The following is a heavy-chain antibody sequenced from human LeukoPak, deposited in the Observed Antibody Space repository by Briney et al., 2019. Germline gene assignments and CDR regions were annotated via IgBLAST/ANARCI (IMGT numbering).Heavy chain of an antibody. CDR2: INAGNGNT. J-gene: IGHJ3*02. V-gene: IGHV1-3*01. Sequence: GASVKLSCKASGYTFTSYAMHWVRQAPGQRLEWMGWINAGNGNTKYSQKFQGRVTITRDTSASTAYMELSSLRSEDTAVYYCARDRVLLWFGAPGDAFDIWGQGTMVTVSS. D-gene: IGHD3-10*01. CDR3: ARDRVLLWFGAPGDAFDI. CDR1: GYTFTSYA.